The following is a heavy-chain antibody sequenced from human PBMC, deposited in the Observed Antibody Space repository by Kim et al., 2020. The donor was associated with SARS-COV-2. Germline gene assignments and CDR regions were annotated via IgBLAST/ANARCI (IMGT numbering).Heavy chain of an antibody. CDR3: AKASGAQYGNLFFGDS. CDR2: IGYSSTPI. J-gene: IGHJ4*02. CDR1: GFTFSSHS. V-gene: IGHV3-48*02. D-gene: IGHD3-3*01. Sequence: GGSLRLSCAASGFTFSSHSMNWVRQAPGKGLEWVSYIGYSSTPIYYADSVKGRFTISRDNAKSSLYLQMNSLRHEDTGVYYCAKASGAQYGNLFFGDSWGQGTLVTVSS.